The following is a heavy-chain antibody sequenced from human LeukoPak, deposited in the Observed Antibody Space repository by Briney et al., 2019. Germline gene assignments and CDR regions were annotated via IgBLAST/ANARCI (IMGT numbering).Heavy chain of an antibody. V-gene: IGHV4-61*02. CDR2: IYTSGST. CDR1: GGSISSGSYY. J-gene: IGHJ4*02. D-gene: IGHD3-3*01. CDR3: ARGRHKYYDFWSGYYRSDHLFDY. Sequence: PSETLSLTCTVSGGSISSGSYYWSWIRQPAGKGLEWIGRIYTSGSTNYNPSLKSRVTISVDTSKNQFSLKLSSETAADTAVYYCARGRHKYYDFWSGYYRSDHLFDYWGQGTLVTVSS.